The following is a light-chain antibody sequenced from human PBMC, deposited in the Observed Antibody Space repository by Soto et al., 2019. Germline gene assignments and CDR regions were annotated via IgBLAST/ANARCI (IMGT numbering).Light chain of an antibody. V-gene: IGKV1-39*01. J-gene: IGKJ4*01. CDR1: QSIRSY. CDR3: QQSYSTIT. Sequence: DIQMTRSPSSLSASVGDRFTITCRASQSIRSYLNWYKQKPGKAPKLLIYAASSLQSGVPSRLSGSASGTDFTLTISSMTPEDSATYYCQQSYSTITFGGGTKVDIK. CDR2: AAS.